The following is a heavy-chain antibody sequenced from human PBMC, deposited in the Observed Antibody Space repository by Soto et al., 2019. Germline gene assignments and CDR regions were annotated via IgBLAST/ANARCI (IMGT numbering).Heavy chain of an antibody. CDR1: GGSISSSGYY. D-gene: IGHD6-19*01. V-gene: IGHV4-39*01. J-gene: IGHJ4*02. Sequence: PSETLSLTCTVSGGSISSSGYYWGWIRQPPGKGLEWIGSIYYSGSTYYNPSLKSRVTISVDTSKNQFSLKLSSVTAADTAVYYCAKTRYSSGWYSSGEFSISNWGQGTLVTVSS. CDR3: AKTRYSSGWYSSGEFSISN. CDR2: IYYSGST.